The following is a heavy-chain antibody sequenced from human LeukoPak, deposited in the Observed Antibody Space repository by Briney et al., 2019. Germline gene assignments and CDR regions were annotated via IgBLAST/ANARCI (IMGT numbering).Heavy chain of an antibody. CDR3: ARVYYYDSSGYYGMDV. D-gene: IGHD3-22*01. J-gene: IGHJ6*02. V-gene: IGHV4-39*01. CDR1: GGSISSSSYY. Sequence: SETLSLTCTVSGGSISSSSYYWGWIRQPPGKGLEWIGSIYYSGSTYYNPSLKSRVTISVDTSKNQFSLKLCSVTAADTAVYYCARVYYYDSSGYYGMDVWGQGTTVTVSS. CDR2: IYYSGST.